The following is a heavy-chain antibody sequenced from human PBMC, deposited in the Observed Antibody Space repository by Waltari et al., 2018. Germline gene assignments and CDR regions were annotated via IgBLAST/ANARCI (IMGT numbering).Heavy chain of an antibody. D-gene: IGHD5-18*01. Sequence: QEQLVESGGGVVQPGRSLRLSCEASGFIFTNYGLHWLRQAPGKGLEWVGVISYDGTNKFYADSVKGRFTISRDNSKHILYLHMDSLRTEDTAVYHCAKANLIQDYFYYFGMDVWGQGTTVTVSS. CDR3: AKANLIQDYFYYFGMDV. V-gene: IGHV3-30*18. CDR1: GFIFTNYG. J-gene: IGHJ6*02. CDR2: ISYDGTNK.